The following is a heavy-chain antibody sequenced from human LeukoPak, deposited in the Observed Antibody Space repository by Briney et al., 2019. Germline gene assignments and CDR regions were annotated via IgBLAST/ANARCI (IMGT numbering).Heavy chain of an antibody. J-gene: IGHJ4*02. Sequence: SETLSLTCTVSGGSISSSSYYWGWIRQPPGKGLEWIGRIYTSGSTNYNPSLKSRVTISVDTSKNQFSLKLSSVTAADTAVYYCARETYGGNDYWGQGTLVTVSS. D-gene: IGHD4-23*01. CDR3: ARETYGGNDY. CDR1: GGSISSSSYY. CDR2: IYTSGST. V-gene: IGHV4-39*07.